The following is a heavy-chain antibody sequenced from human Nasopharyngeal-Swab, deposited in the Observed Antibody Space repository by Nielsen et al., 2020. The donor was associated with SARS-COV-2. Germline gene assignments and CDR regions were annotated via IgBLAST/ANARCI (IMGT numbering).Heavy chain of an antibody. CDR1: GFIFSGYG. Sequence: GESLKISCAASGFIFSGYGMHWVRQAPGKGLEWVALISYDGSNKFYAESVKCRFTIYRDNSKNTLYLQMNSLRAEDTAVYYCAKDRYFAHYYFDYWGQGTLVTVSS. D-gene: IGHD3-9*01. CDR2: ISYDGSNK. J-gene: IGHJ4*02. V-gene: IGHV3-30*18. CDR3: AKDRYFAHYYFDY.